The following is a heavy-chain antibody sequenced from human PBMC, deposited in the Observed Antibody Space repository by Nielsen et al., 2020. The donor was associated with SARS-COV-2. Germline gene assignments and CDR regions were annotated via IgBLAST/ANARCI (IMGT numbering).Heavy chain of an antibody. CDR2: IWYDGSNK. Sequence: WIRQPPGKGLEWVAVIWYDGSNKYYADSVKGRFTISRDNAKNSLYLQMNSLRAEDTALYYCAKGPGGADYWGQGTLVTVSS. J-gene: IGHJ4*02. D-gene: IGHD4-17*01. V-gene: IGHV3-33*03. CDR3: AKGPGGADY.